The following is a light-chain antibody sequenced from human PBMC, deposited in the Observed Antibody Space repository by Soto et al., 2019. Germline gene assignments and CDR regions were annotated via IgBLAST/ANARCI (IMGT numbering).Light chain of an antibody. CDR1: QGIRND. J-gene: IGKJ1*01. Sequence: EIQMTQSPSSLSATVGDRVTITCRASQGIRNDLGWYQQKPGKAPKLLIFDASSLESGVPSRFSGSGSGTEFTLTISSLQPDDFATYYCQQYNSYSRTFGQGTKVDIK. CDR2: DAS. V-gene: IGKV1-17*01. CDR3: QQYNSYSRT.